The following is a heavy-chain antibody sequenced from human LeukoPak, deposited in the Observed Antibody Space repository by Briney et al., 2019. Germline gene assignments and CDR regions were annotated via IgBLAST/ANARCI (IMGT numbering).Heavy chain of an antibody. J-gene: IGHJ5*02. CDR2: IWYDGSNK. D-gene: IGHD6-6*01. Sequence: GGSLGLSCAASGFTFSSYGMHWVRQAPGKGLEWVAVIWYDGSNKYYADSVKGRFTISRDNSKNTLYLQMNSLRAEDTAVYYCARDLSIAARPRWFDPWGQGTLVTVSS. CDR1: GFTFSSYG. CDR3: ARDLSIAARPRWFDP. V-gene: IGHV3-33*01.